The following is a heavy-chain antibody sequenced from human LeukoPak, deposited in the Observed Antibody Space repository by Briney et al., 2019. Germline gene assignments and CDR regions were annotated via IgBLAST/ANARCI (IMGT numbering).Heavy chain of an antibody. D-gene: IGHD5-24*01. CDR2: IYYSGST. CDR3: ARGGGMATMDYFQH. CDR1: GGSLSSGGYY. V-gene: IGHV4-31*03. J-gene: IGHJ1*01. Sequence: PSETLSLTCTVSGGSLSSGGYYWSWIRQHPGKGLEWIGYIYYSGSTYYNPSLKSRVTISVDTSKNQFSLKLSSVTAADTAVYYCARGGGMATMDYFQHWGQGTLVTVSS.